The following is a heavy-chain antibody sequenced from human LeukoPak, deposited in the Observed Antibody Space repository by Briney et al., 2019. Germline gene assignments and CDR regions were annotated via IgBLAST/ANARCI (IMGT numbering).Heavy chain of an antibody. J-gene: IGHJ5*02. CDR3: ATSYDYVWGSYRPNWSDP. CDR1: GGSISSGSYY. Sequence: SQTLSLTCTVSGGSISSGSYYWSWIRQPPGKGLEWIGYIYYSGSTNYNPSLKSRVTISVDTSKNQFSLKLSSVTAADPAVYYCATSYDYVWGSYRPNWSDPWGQGTLVTVSS. D-gene: IGHD3-16*02. CDR2: IYYSGST. V-gene: IGHV4-61*01.